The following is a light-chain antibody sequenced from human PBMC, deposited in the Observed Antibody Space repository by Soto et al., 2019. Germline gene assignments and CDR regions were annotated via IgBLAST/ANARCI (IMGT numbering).Light chain of an antibody. J-gene: IGKJ3*01. CDR3: MQALQTAFT. V-gene: IGKV2-28*01. CDR2: LGS. CDR1: QSLLHSNGYNY. Sequence: DIVMTQSPLSLPVTPGEPASISCRSSQSLLHSNGYNYLDWYLQKPGQSPPLLIYLGSNRASGVPDRLSGSGSGTDFTIKISRVEAEDVEVYYCMQALQTAFTCGPGTKVDIK.